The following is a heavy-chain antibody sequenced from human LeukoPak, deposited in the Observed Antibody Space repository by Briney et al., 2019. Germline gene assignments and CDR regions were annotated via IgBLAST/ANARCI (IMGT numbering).Heavy chain of an antibody. CDR3: ARGLAAGDY. CDR1: GYTFTNYY. J-gene: IGHJ4*02. D-gene: IGHD3-10*01. V-gene: IGHV1-46*01. Sequence: ASVKVSCKASGYTFTNYYMHWVRQAPGQGLEWMGIINPSGGSTNYAQTFQGRVTLTRDTSTGTVYMEVSSLRSEDTAMYYCARGLAAGDYWGQGTLVTVSS. CDR2: INPSGGST.